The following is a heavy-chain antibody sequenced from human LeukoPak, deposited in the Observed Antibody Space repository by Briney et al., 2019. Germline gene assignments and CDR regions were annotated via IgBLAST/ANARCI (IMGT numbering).Heavy chain of an antibody. J-gene: IGHJ4*02. Sequence: GGSLRLSCAASGFTVSSNYMSWVRQAPGKGLEWVSLIYSGGGTYYADSVKGRFTISRDNSKNTLYLQMNSMRAEDTAVYNCAKPPGAYCSSTSCYAGDYWGQGTLVTVSS. D-gene: IGHD2-2*01. CDR1: GFTVSSNY. CDR2: IYSGGGT. V-gene: IGHV3-66*04. CDR3: AKPPGAYCSSTSCYAGDY.